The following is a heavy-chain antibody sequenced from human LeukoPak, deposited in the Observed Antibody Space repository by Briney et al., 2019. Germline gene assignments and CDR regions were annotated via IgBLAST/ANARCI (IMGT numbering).Heavy chain of an antibody. CDR2: ISAGGDTT. Sequence: PGGSLRLSCVASGFTFSAYAMNWVRQAPGKGLEWVSLISAGGDTTHSADSVKGRFTISRDNSKNTLYLQMSSLRAEDTAVYYCVKDPRGYSYGPYFDYWGQGTLVTVSS. CDR1: GFTFSAYA. V-gene: IGHV3-23*01. J-gene: IGHJ4*02. D-gene: IGHD5-18*01. CDR3: VKDPRGYSYGPYFDY.